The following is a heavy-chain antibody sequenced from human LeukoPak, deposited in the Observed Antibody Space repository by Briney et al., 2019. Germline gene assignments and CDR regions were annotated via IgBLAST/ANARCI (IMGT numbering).Heavy chain of an antibody. CDR2: INPNSGGT. Sequence: ASVKVSCKASGYTFTGYYMHWVRQSPGQGLEWMGWINPNSGGTNYAQKFQGRVTMTRDTSISTAYMELSRLRSDDTAVYYCARGHQAASIFGVVIGNYWGQGTLVTVSS. D-gene: IGHD3-3*01. V-gene: IGHV1-2*02. J-gene: IGHJ4*02. CDR1: GYTFTGYY. CDR3: ARGHQAASIFGVVIGNY.